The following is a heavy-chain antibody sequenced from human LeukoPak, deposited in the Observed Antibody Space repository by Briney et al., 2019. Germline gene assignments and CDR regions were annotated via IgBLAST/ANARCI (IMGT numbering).Heavy chain of an antibody. D-gene: IGHD6-19*01. CDR3: AKDNKDSSGWYIFFDY. Sequence: GGSLRLSCAASGFTFSSYAMSWVRQAPGKGLEWVSAISGSGGSTYYADSVKGRFTISRDNSKNTLYLQMNSLRAEDTAVYCCAKDNKDSSGWYIFFDYWGQGTLVTVSS. CDR2: ISGSGGST. CDR1: GFTFSSYA. V-gene: IGHV3-23*01. J-gene: IGHJ4*02.